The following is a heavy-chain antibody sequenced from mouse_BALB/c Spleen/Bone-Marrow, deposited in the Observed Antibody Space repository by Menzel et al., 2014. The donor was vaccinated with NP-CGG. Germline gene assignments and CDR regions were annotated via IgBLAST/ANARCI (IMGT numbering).Heavy chain of an antibody. D-gene: IGHD2-14*01. V-gene: IGHV1-63*02. Sequence: QVQLQQPGAELVRPGTSVKISCKASGYTFTNYRLVWVKQRPGHGLEWIGDIYPGGGYTNYNEKFKGKATLTADTSSSTAYMQLSSLTSEDSAVYFCARPPFRYDEGLYAMDYWGQGTSVTVSS. CDR3: ARPPFRYDEGLYAMDY. CDR2: IYPGGGYT. J-gene: IGHJ4*01. CDR1: GYTFTNYR.